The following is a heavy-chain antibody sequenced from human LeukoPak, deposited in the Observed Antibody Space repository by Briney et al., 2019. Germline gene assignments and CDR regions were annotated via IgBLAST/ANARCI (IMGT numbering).Heavy chain of an antibody. V-gene: IGHV1-18*01. CDR2: ISAYNGNT. Sequence: ASVKVSCKASGYTLTSYGISWVRQALGQGLEWMGWISAYNGNTNYAQKLQGRVTMTTDTSTSTAYMELTSLRSEDTAVYYCARGRMAGTYVFDYWGQGTLVTVSS. D-gene: IGHD6-19*01. J-gene: IGHJ4*02. CDR3: ARGRMAGTYVFDY. CDR1: GYTLTSYG.